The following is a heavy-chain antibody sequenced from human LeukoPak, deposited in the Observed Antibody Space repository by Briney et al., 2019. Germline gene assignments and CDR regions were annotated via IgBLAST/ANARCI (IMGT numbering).Heavy chain of an antibody. Sequence: ASVTVSFKVSGYTLTELSMHWVRQAPGKGLEWMGGFDPEDGETIYAQKFQGRVTITEDTSTDTAYMELSSLRSEDTAVYYCATSRAAKHTMITFGDWGQGTLVTVSS. CDR1: GYTLTELS. CDR2: FDPEDGET. D-gene: IGHD3-16*01. CDR3: ATSRAAKHTMITFGD. J-gene: IGHJ4*02. V-gene: IGHV1-24*01.